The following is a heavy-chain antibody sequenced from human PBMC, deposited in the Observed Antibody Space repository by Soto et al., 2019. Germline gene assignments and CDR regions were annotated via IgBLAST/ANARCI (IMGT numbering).Heavy chain of an antibody. Sequence: EVQLVESGGGLVQPGGSLRLSCAASGFTFSSYWMHWVRQAPGKGLVWVARINSDGSDTNYADSVKGRFTISRDNAKNTLYRQMNSLRVEDTAVYFCPRARGGRQLPWFWGQGTLVTVSS. CDR1: GFTFSSYW. V-gene: IGHV3-74*01. CDR2: INSDGSDT. J-gene: IGHJ4*02. CDR3: PRARGGRQLPWF. D-gene: IGHD5-18*01.